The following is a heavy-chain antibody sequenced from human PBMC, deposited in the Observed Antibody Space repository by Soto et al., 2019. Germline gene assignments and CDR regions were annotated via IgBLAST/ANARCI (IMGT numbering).Heavy chain of an antibody. V-gene: IGHV3-23*01. Sequence: GGSLRLSCAASGFTFSSYAMSWVRQAPGKGLEWVSAISGSGGSTYYADSVKGRFTISRDNSKNTLYLQMNSLRAEDTAVYYCAKDLYDYVWGSSSSSDYWGQGTLVTVSS. CDR3: AKDLYDYVWGSSSSSDY. J-gene: IGHJ4*02. CDR1: GFTFSSYA. D-gene: IGHD3-16*01. CDR2: ISGSGGST.